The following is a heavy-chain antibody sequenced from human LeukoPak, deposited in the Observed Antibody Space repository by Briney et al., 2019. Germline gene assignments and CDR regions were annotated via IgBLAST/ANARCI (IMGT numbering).Heavy chain of an antibody. Sequence: GASVKVSCKASGYTFTSYGISWVRQAPGQGLEWMGWISAYNGNTNYAQKLQGRVTMTTDTSTSTAYMELRSLRSDDTAVYYCARGGYYDFWSGLRPFGYWGQGTLVTVSS. V-gene: IGHV1-18*01. J-gene: IGHJ4*02. CDR2: ISAYNGNT. D-gene: IGHD3-3*01. CDR3: ARGGYYDFWSGLRPFGY. CDR1: GYTFTSYG.